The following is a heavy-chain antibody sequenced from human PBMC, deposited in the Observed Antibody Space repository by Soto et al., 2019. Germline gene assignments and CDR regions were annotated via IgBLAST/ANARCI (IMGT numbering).Heavy chain of an antibody. Sequence: EVQLVESGGGLVKPGGSLRLSCAASGFTFSSYSMNWVRQAPGKGLEWVSSISSSSSYIYYADSVKGRFTISRDNAKNSLYLQMNSLRAEDTAVYYCARVGCSGGSCYRDAFDIWGQGRMVTVSS. CDR2: ISSSSSYI. V-gene: IGHV3-21*01. CDR1: GFTFSSYS. CDR3: ARVGCSGGSCYRDAFDI. D-gene: IGHD2-15*01. J-gene: IGHJ3*02.